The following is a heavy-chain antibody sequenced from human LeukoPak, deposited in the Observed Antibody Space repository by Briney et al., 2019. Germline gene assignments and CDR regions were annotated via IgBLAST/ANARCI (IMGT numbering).Heavy chain of an antibody. CDR2: IIWNSGLI. CDR3: AKDMGLLKYGDKLGF. CDR1: GFTFFDFA. Sequence: GGSLRLSCAASGFTFFDFALNWVRQAPGKGLEWVAGIIWNSGLIGYADSVKGRFTISRDNARKSLYLQMNSLRLEDTALYYCAKDMGLLKYGDKLGFWGQGTLVTVSS. J-gene: IGHJ4*02. D-gene: IGHD4-23*01. V-gene: IGHV3-9*01.